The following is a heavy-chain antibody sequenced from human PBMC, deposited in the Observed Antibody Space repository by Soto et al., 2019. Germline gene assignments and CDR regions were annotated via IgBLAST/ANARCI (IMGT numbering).Heavy chain of an antibody. CDR3: AKDNVVPAANHYYYYGMDV. CDR1: GFTFSSYA. J-gene: IGHJ6*02. V-gene: IGHV3-23*01. Sequence: GSLRLSCAASGFTFSSYAMSWVRQAPGKGLEWVSAISGSGGSTYYADSVKGRFTISRDNSKNTLYLQMNSLRAEDTAVYYCAKDNVVPAANHYYYYGMDVWGQGTTVTVSS. CDR2: ISGSGGST. D-gene: IGHD2-2*01.